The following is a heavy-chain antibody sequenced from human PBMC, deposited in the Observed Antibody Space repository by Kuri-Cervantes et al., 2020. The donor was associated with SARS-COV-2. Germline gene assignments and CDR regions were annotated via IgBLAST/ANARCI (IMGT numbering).Heavy chain of an antibody. CDR2: IGPSGTTK. CDR1: GFIFSDYY. Sequence: GGSLRLSCTASGFIFSDYYMTWIRQAPGKGLEWVSNIGPSGTTKYYADSVKGRFTISRDNAKNSLYLQMNSLRAEDTAVYYCARAPILGLNWFDPWGQGTLVTVSS. CDR3: ARAPILGLNWFDP. D-gene: IGHD3-16*01. V-gene: IGHV3-11*04. J-gene: IGHJ5*02.